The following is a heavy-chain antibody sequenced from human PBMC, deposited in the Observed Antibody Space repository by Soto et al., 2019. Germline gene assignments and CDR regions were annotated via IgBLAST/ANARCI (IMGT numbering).Heavy chain of an antibody. CDR1: GFTFSHAW. D-gene: IGHD2-15*01. V-gene: IGHV3-15*01. J-gene: IGHJ1*01. Sequence: EVPLVESGGGLVKPGGSLRLSCPASGFTFSHAWMSWVRQAPGKGLEWVGRIKSESDGGTIDYAESVKDRFTISRDDSRTTLYLQMNSLKTEDTAVYYCTTDPRVVVAATLIAVWGQGTLVTVSS. CDR3: TTDPRVVVAATLIAV. CDR2: IKSESDGGTI.